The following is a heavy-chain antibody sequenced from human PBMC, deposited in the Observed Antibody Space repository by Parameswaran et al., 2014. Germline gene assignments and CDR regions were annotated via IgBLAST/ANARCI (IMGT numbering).Heavy chain of an antibody. J-gene: IGHJ6*02. D-gene: IGHD2-2*01. V-gene: IGHV4-39*01. Sequence: PGKGLEWIGSLYYSGSTYYNPSLKSRVTISVDTSKNRFSLKLSSVIAADTAVYYCVRHLGGLGYCGSTSCPYYYYYGMDVWGQGTTVTVSS. CDR2: LYYSGST. CDR3: VRHLGGLGYCGSTSCPYYYYYGMDV.